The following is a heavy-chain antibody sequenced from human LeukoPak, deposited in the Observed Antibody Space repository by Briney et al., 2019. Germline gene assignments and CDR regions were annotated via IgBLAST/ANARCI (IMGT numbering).Heavy chain of an antibody. CDR1: GGSMSSYY. V-gene: IGHV4-59*01. CDR2: FYHNGKT. Sequence: KPSETLSLTCTVSGGSMSSYYWSWIRQPPGKGLEWLGYFYHNGKTNYNPSLKSRVTISVDTSKKHLSLKLASVTAADTAVYYCARGRSGWSFGFDFWGQGILVTVSS. CDR3: ARGRSGWSFGFDF. D-gene: IGHD6-13*01. J-gene: IGHJ4*02.